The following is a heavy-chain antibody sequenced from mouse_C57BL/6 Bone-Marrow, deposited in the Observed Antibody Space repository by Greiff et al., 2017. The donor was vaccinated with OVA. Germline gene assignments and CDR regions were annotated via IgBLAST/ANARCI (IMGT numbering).Heavy chain of an antibody. D-gene: IGHD1-1*01. Sequence: VQLQQPGAELVKPGASVKVSCKASGYTFTSYWMHWVQQRPGQGLEWIGRIHPSDSDTNYNQKFKGKATLTVDKSSSTAYMQLSSLTSEDSAVYYCAIEMTTVVVYFDYWGQGTTLTVSS. J-gene: IGHJ2*01. CDR3: AIEMTTVVVYFDY. CDR2: IHPSDSDT. V-gene: IGHV1-74*01. CDR1: GYTFTSYW.